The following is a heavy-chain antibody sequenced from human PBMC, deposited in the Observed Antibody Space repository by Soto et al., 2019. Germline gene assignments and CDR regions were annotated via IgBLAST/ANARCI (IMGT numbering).Heavy chain of an antibody. CDR1: GFTFSDYY. CDR3: ARDRSDHQLDY. D-gene: IGHD2-2*01. V-gene: IGHV3-11*01. J-gene: IGHJ4*02. CDR2: ISSSGSSI. Sequence: QVQLVESGGGLVKPGGSVRLSCAASGFTFSDYYMSWIRQAPGKGLEWVAYISSSGSSIYDADSVKGRFTISRDNAKNSLYLQMNSLRAEDTAVYFSARDRSDHQLDYWGQGTQVTVSS.